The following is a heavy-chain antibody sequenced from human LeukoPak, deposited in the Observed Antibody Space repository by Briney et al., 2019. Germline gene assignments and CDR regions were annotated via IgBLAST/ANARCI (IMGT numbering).Heavy chain of an antibody. J-gene: IGHJ4*02. Sequence: PGGSPRLSCAASGFTFSSYEMNWVGQAPGEGVEWVSYISSSGSTIYCADSVKGRFTISRDNAKNSLYLQMNSLRAEDTAVYYCARVKYSRVVGAFDYWGQGTLVTVSS. D-gene: IGHD6-6*01. V-gene: IGHV3-48*03. CDR3: ARVKYSRVVGAFDY. CDR1: GFTFSSYE. CDR2: ISSSGSTI.